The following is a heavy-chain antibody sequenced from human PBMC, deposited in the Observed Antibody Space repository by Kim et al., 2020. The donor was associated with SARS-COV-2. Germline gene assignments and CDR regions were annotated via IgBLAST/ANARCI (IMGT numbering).Heavy chain of an antibody. D-gene: IGHD6-13*01. CDR3: VKASIAAAGTGLG. V-gene: IGHV3-64D*09. J-gene: IGHJ4*02. Sequence: YADSVKGRLTISRDNSKNTLYLQMSSLRAEDTAVYYCVKASIAAAGTGLGWGQGTLVTVSS.